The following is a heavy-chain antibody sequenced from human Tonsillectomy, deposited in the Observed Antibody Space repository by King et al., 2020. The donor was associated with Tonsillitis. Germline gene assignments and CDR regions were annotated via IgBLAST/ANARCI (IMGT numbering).Heavy chain of an antibody. CDR2: IYHSGTT. Sequence: RLQESGSGLVKPSQTLSLTCVVSGGSISSGGSSWSWIRQPPGKGLEWIGYIYHSGTTQYNPSLKSRVTISVDRSKNQFSLKLSSVTATDTAVYYCARGGGNIDDWGQGTLVTVSS. CDR1: GGSISSGGSS. D-gene: IGHD4-23*01. V-gene: IGHV4-30-2*01. CDR3: ARGGGNIDD. J-gene: IGHJ4*02.